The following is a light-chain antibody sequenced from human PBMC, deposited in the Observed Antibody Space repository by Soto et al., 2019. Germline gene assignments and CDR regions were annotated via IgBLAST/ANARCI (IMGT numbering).Light chain of an antibody. Sequence: QSALTQPPSVSGAPGQRVTISCSGSSSNIGTGYDVHWYQQSPGRAPKLLIYDNSNRPSGVPDRFSGSKSGTSASLAITGLQAEDEADYYCQSYDNSLSGWVFGGGTKLTVL. CDR1: SSNIGTGYD. CDR3: QSYDNSLSGWV. J-gene: IGLJ2*01. CDR2: DNS. V-gene: IGLV1-40*01.